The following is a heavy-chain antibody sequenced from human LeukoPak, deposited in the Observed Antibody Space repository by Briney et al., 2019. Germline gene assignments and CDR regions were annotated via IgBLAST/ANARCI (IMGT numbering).Heavy chain of an antibody. CDR1: GFTFSSNY. J-gene: IGHJ4*02. CDR3: ARHTSFYDFLTGFYSFYYFDY. Sequence: GGSLRLSCAASGFTFSSNYMSWVRQAPGKGLEWVSVIYSGGTTYYADCVEGRSTISRDNSKNTLYLQMNSLRAEDTAMYYCARHTSFYDFLTGFYSFYYFDYWGQGTLVTVSS. V-gene: IGHV3-53*01. D-gene: IGHD3-9*01. CDR2: IYSGGTT.